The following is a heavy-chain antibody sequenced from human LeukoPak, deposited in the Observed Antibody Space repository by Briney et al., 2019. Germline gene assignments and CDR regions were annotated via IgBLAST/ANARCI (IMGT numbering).Heavy chain of an antibody. CDR3: AKVYCSGGSCYSSDAFDI. D-gene: IGHD2-15*01. CDR1: GYSISSGSY. CDR2: IYHSGIT. J-gene: IGHJ3*02. V-gene: IGHV4-38-2*02. Sequence: SETLSLTCTVSGYSISSGSYWGWIRQPPGKGLEWIGTIYHSGITYYNPSLKSRVTISVDTSKNQFSLKLTSVTAADTAVYYCAKVYCSGGSCYSSDAFDIWGQGTMVTVSS.